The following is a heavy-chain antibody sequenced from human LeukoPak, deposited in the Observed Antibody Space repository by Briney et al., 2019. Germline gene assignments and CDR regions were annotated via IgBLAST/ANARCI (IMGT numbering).Heavy chain of an antibody. Sequence: SETLSLTCTASGYSISSGYYWSWIRQPPGKGLEWIGYIYYSGSTNYNPSLKSRVIISVDTSKNQFSLKLSSVTAADTAFYYCARVYYSRSYDYWYFDLWGRGTPVTVSS. CDR2: IYYSGST. J-gene: IGHJ2*01. V-gene: IGHV4-61*01. CDR1: GYSISSGYY. CDR3: ARVYYSRSYDYWYFDL. D-gene: IGHD6-13*01.